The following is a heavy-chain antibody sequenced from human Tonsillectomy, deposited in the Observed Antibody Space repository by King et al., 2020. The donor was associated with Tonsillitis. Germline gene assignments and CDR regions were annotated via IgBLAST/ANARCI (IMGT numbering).Heavy chain of an antibody. J-gene: IGHJ6*02. CDR1: GFAFDDYA. V-gene: IGHV3-9*01. CDR3: TKGAYHYDSSGDGLDV. Sequence: QLVQSGGGLVQPGRSLRLSCAASGFAFDDYAMHWVRQAPGKGLEWVSGISSNSDSIGYVDSVKGRFTISRDNAKNSLYLQMNSLRAEDTALYYCTKGAYHYDSSGDGLDVWGQGTTVTVSS. D-gene: IGHD3-22*01. CDR2: ISSNSDSI.